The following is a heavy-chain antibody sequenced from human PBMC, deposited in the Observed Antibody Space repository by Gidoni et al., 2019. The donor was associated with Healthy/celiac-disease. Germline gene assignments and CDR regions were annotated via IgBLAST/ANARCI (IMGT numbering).Heavy chain of an antibody. V-gene: IGHV2-70*01. Sequence: QVTLRESGPALVKPTQTLTLTCTFSGFSLSTSGMCVSWIRQPPGKALEWLALIDWDDDKYYSTSLKTRLTISKDTSKNQVVLTMTNMDPVDTATYYCARIPYSSSPISYYYYGMDVWGQGTTVTVSS. CDR2: IDWDDDK. CDR3: ARIPYSSSPISYYYYGMDV. CDR1: GFSLSTSGMC. J-gene: IGHJ6*02. D-gene: IGHD6-13*01.